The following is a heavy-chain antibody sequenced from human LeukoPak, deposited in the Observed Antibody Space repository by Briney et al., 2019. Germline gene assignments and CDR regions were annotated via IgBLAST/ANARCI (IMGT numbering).Heavy chain of an antibody. J-gene: IGHJ6*02. Sequence: PGGSLRLSCATSEFTFSTYPMSWVRQAPGKGPEWVSAISGSGGATFYADSVKGRFTISRDNSKNTLYPKMNSLRAEDTAVYYCATRGRDGYNANYYGMDVWGQGTTVTVPS. V-gene: IGHV3-23*01. CDR1: EFTFSTYP. CDR2: ISGSGGAT. D-gene: IGHD5-24*01. CDR3: ATRGRDGYNANYYGMDV.